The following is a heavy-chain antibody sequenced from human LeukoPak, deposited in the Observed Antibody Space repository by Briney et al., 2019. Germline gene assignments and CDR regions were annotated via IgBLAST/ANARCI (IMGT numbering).Heavy chain of an antibody. J-gene: IGHJ4*02. Sequence: GGSLRLSCAVSGFTFNDHFLDWVRQAPAKGLEWVGRSRNKAKSYTTEYAASVKGRFTISRDDSKNSLYLQMNSLETEDTAVYYCVRVGSVSGSDYLDYWGQGTLVTVSS. V-gene: IGHV3-72*01. CDR1: GFTFNDHF. D-gene: IGHD6-19*01. CDR3: VRVGSVSGSDYLDY. CDR2: SRNKAKSYTT.